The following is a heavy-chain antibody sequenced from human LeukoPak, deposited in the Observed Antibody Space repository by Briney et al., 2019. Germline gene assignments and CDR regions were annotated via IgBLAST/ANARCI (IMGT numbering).Heavy chain of an antibody. J-gene: IGHJ4*02. V-gene: IGHV3-23*01. CDR1: GFTFSSYA. Sequence: GGSLRLSCAASGFTFSSYAMSWVRQAPGKGLEWVSAISGSGGSTYYAGSVKGRFTISRDNSKNTLYLQMNSLRAEDTAVYYCAKGGLPTVTTFFDYWGQGTLVTVSS. CDR3: AKGGLPTVTTFFDY. D-gene: IGHD4-17*01. CDR2: ISGSGGST.